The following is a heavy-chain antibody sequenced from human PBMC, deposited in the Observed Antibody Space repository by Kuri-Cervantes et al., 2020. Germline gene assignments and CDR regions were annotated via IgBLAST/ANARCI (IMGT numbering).Heavy chain of an antibody. CDR1: GGSISSGDYY. CDR2: IYCSGST. V-gene: IGHV4-30-4*01. J-gene: IGHJ6*03. CDR3: ARDAYSYYYYYMDV. Sequence: LRLSCTVSGGSISSGDYYWSWIRQPPGKGLEWIGYIYCSGSTYYNPSLKSRVTISVDTSKNQFSLKLSSVTAADTAVYYCARDAYSYYYYYMDVWGKGTTVTVSS.